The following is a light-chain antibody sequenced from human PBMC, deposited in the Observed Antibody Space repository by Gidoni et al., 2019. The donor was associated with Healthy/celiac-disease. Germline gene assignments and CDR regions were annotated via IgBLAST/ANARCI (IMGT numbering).Light chain of an antibody. J-gene: IGLJ2*01. Sequence: SYELTQPPPVSVSPGQTARITCSGDALPKQYAYWYQQKPGQAPVLVIYKDSERPSGIPGRFSGSSSGTTVTLTISGVQAEDEADYYCQSADSSGTYSVVFGGGTKLTVL. CDR2: KDS. CDR1: ALPKQY. V-gene: IGLV3-25*03. CDR3: QSADSSGTYSVV.